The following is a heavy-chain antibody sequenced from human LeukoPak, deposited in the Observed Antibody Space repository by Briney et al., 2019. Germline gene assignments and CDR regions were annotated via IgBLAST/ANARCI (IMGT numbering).Heavy chain of an antibody. Sequence: PSETLSLTCTVSGGSISSSSYYWGWIRQPPGKGLEWIGSIYYSGSTYYNPSLKSRVTISVDTSKNQFSLKVNSVTAADTALYYCARREGLGSLSYNWFDPWGQGTLVSVSS. CDR3: ARREGLGSLSYNWFDP. J-gene: IGHJ5*02. D-gene: IGHD3-10*01. CDR2: IYYSGST. CDR1: GGSISSSSYY. V-gene: IGHV4-39*07.